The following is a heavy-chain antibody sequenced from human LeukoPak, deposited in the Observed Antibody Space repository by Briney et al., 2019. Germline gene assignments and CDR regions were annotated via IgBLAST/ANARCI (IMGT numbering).Heavy chain of an antibody. V-gene: IGHV1-2*02. CDR3: ARDLLVIASSIDY. CDR1: GYTFTGYY. CDR2: INPNSGGT. J-gene: IGHJ4*02. Sequence: ASVKVSFKASGYTFTGYYMHWVRQAPGQGREWMGWINPNSGGTNYAQKFQGRVTMTRDMYISTAYMELSRLRSDDTAVYYCARDLLVIASSIDYWGQGTLVTVSS. D-gene: IGHD3-9*01.